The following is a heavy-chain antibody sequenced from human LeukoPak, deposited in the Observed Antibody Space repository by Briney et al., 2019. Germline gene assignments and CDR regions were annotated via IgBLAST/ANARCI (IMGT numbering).Heavy chain of an antibody. CDR2: INHSGST. CDR3: ARGRYCSGGSCYSVKGFDP. Sequence: PSETLSLTCAVYGGSFSGYYWSWIRQPPGKGLEWIGEINHSGSTNYNPSLKSRVTISVDTSKNQFSLKLSSVTAADTAVYYCARGRYCSGGSCYSVKGFDPWGQGTLVTVSS. D-gene: IGHD2-15*01. V-gene: IGHV4-34*01. CDR1: GGSFSGYY. J-gene: IGHJ5*02.